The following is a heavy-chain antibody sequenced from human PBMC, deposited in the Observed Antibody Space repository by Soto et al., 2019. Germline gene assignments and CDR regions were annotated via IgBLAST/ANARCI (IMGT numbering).Heavy chain of an antibody. CDR1: GGSISSYY. Sequence: SETLSLTCTVSGGSISSYYWSWIRQPPGKGLEWIGYIYYSGSTNYNPSLKSRVTISVDTSKNQFSLKLSSVTAADTAVYYCARDSVAGSWFGPWGQGTLVTVSS. CDR2: IYYSGST. J-gene: IGHJ5*02. CDR3: ARDSVAGSWFGP. V-gene: IGHV4-59*01. D-gene: IGHD6-19*01.